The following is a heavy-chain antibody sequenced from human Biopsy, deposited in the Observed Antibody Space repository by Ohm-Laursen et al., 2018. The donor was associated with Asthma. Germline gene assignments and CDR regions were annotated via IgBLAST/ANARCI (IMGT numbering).Heavy chain of an antibody. Sequence: SVEVSCKSLGGTFNTYVIGWVRQAPGQGLEWMGGINSVFGTITYPQKFQDRVTITADDSTSTVYMELSSLRSEDTAVYYCARKAGSCISRTCYSLDFWGQGTLVTVSS. D-gene: IGHD2-2*01. V-gene: IGHV1-69*13. J-gene: IGHJ4*02. CDR3: ARKAGSCISRTCYSLDF. CDR1: GGTFNTYV. CDR2: INSVFGTI.